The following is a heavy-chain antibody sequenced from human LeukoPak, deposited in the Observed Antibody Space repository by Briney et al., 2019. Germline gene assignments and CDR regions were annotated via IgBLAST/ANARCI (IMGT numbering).Heavy chain of an antibody. Sequence: PSETLSLTCTVSGASISPDYWSWIRQPPGKGLEFFGYIYYTGGTNYNPSLKSRVTISVDTSKNQFSLKLISVTAADTAVYRCARLAKVESRSLAHYFDSWGQGALVTVSS. J-gene: IGHJ4*02. V-gene: IGHV4-59*01. D-gene: IGHD1-26*01. CDR2: IYYTGGT. CDR3: ARLAKVESRSLAHYFDS. CDR1: GASISPDY.